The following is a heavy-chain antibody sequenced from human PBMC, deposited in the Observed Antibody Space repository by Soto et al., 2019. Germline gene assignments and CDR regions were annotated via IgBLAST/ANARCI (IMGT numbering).Heavy chain of an antibody. D-gene: IGHD2-15*01. Sequence: QVQLVESGGGVVQPGRSLRLSCAASGFTFSSYAMHWVRQAPGKGLEWVAVISYDGRNKYYADSVKGRFTISRDNSKNTLYLQMNSLRAEDTAVYYCARETRCSGGSCYYYYYGMDVWGQGTTVTVSS. CDR3: ARETRCSGGSCYYYYYGMDV. V-gene: IGHV3-30-3*01. CDR2: ISYDGRNK. J-gene: IGHJ6*02. CDR1: GFTFSSYA.